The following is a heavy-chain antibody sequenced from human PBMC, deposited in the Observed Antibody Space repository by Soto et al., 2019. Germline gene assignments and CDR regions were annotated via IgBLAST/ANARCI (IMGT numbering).Heavy chain of an antibody. CDR1: AFTFRTYA. CDR3: AKAATYCSSTSCLRPANPDV. CDR2: IISSGHST. J-gene: IGHJ6*02. V-gene: IGHV3-23*01. D-gene: IGHD2-2*01. Sequence: PWGSLRLSCPASAFTFRTYAMTWVHQTPAKGLEWVSAIISSGHSTYNADSLKGRFTISRDNSKNTLCLQMNSLRSTDTAIYYCAKAATYCSSTSCLRPANPDVCVRRSKVADSS.